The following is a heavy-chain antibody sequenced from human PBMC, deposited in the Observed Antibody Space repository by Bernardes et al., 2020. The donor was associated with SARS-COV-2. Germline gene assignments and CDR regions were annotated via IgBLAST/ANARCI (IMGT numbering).Heavy chain of an antibody. J-gene: IGHJ4*02. Sequence: SVTVSCKASVCTFSSYSISWLRQAAVQGLQSMGGIIPIFGTANYATKPQCRLTLTADESTSTAYMELSSRRSEDTAVYYCARGGYRYGYPTNGYYFDYWGQGTLVTVSS. CDR2: IIPIFGTA. CDR1: VCTFSSYS. V-gene: IGHV1-69*13. D-gene: IGHD5-18*01. CDR3: ARGGYRYGYPTNGYYFDY.